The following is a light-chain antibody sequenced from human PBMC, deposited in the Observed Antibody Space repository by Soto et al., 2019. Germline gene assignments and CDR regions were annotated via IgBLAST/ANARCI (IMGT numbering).Light chain of an antibody. CDR2: DAS. Sequence: DVQMTQSPSSLSASVGDRVTITCRASQSINNWLAWYQQKLGKAPKFLIYDASTLETGVPSRFSGSASGTEFTLTISGRQPEDVASYYCQQYDTYPLTFGGGTRVELK. J-gene: IGKJ4*01. V-gene: IGKV1-5*01. CDR3: QQYDTYPLT. CDR1: QSINNW.